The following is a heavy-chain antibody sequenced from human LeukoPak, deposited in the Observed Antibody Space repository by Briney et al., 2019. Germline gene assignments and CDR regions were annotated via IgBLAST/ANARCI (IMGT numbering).Heavy chain of an antibody. Sequence: SETLSLTCTVSGGSISSGSYYWSWIRQPAGKGLEWIGRIYASGSTNYNPSLKSRVTISVDTSKNQFSLKLSSVTAADTAVYYCARDIVPAAGREVLRWFDPWGQGTLVTVSS. CDR3: ARDIVPAAGREVLRWFDP. D-gene: IGHD2-2*01. V-gene: IGHV4-61*02. CDR2: IYASGST. J-gene: IGHJ5*02. CDR1: GGSISSGSYY.